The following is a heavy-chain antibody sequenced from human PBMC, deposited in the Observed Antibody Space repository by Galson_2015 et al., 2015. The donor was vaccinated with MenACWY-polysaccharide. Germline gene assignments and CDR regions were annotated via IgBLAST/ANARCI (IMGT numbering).Heavy chain of an antibody. CDR2: INPDGSQT. J-gene: IGHJ5*02. CDR3: ARDPNWGNSFGP. Sequence: SLRLSCAASRFNFNTNWMTWVRQAPGKGLEWVALINPDGSQTGYVDSVKGRFAISRDNSKNSLFLQMNSLRAEDTAVYYCARDPNWGNSFGPWGQGTLVTVSS. V-gene: IGHV3-7*01. CDR1: RFNFNTNW. D-gene: IGHD7-27*01.